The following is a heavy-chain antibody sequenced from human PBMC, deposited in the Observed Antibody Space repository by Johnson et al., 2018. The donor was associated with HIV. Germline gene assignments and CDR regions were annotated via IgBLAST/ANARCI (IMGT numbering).Heavy chain of an antibody. V-gene: IGHV3-30*18. D-gene: IGHD1-20*01. Sequence: QVQLMESGGGVVQPGGSLRLSCAASGFTFSSYGMHWVRQAPGKGLEWVAVISYDGSNKYYADSVKGRFTISRDNSKNTLYLQMNSLRAEDTAVYYCAKLTGGGGYDAFDIWGQGTMVTVSS. J-gene: IGHJ3*02. CDR2: ISYDGSNK. CDR3: AKLTGGGGYDAFDI. CDR1: GFTFSSYG.